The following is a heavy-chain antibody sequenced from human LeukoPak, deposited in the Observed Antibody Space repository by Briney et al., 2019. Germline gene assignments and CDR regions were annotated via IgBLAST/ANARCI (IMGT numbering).Heavy chain of an antibody. D-gene: IGHD6-19*01. J-gene: IGHJ4*02. CDR1: GFTFSSYA. V-gene: IGHV3-30-3*01. Sequence: GRSLRLSCAASGFTFSSYAMHWVRQAPGKGLEWVAVISYDGSNKYYADSVKGRFTISRDNSKNTLYLQMNSLRAEDTAVYYCARDQGSGWYDYWGQGTLVTVSS. CDR2: ISYDGSNK. CDR3: ARDQGSGWYDY.